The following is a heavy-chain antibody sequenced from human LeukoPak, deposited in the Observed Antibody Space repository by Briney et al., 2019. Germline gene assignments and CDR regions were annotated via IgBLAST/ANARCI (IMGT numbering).Heavy chain of an antibody. V-gene: IGHV3-23*01. CDR2: IPGSGGGT. J-gene: IGHJ4*02. CDR1: GFTFSSYA. Sequence: GRSLRLSCAASGFTFSSYAMSWVRQAPGKGLEWVSAIPGSGGGTYYADSVKGRFTISRDNSKNTLYLQMNSLRAEDTAVYYCAKDLYYDSSGYTFDYWGQGTLVTVSS. D-gene: IGHD3-22*01. CDR3: AKDLYYDSSGYTFDY.